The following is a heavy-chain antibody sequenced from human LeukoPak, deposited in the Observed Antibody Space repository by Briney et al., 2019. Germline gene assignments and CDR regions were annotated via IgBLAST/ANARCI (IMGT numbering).Heavy chain of an antibody. Sequence: GGSLRLFCAASGFSFSIYSMNWVRQAPGKGLEWVSSIDRTGSYIYYADSVKGRHTISRDNAKNSVYLQMNSLRAEDTAIYYCARRYCSSTNCYAFDYWGQGTLVTVSS. J-gene: IGHJ4*02. CDR1: GFSFSIYS. CDR3: ARRYCSSTNCYAFDY. CDR2: IDRTGSYI. V-gene: IGHV3-21*01. D-gene: IGHD2-2*01.